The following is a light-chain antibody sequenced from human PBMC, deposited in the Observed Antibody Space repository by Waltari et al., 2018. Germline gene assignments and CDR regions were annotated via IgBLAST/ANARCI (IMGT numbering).Light chain of an antibody. J-gene: IGLJ2*01. V-gene: IGLV1-40*01. Sequence: QSVLTQPPSVSGAPGQRVPISCTGSGSNIGAGYDLPWYQQLPGKAPKLLIYGTSTRPLGVPDRYFGSQSGTSASLAITGLQAEDEADYYCQSYDTSLSVVFGGGTKLTVL. CDR1: GSNIGAGYD. CDR3: QSYDTSLSVV. CDR2: GTS.